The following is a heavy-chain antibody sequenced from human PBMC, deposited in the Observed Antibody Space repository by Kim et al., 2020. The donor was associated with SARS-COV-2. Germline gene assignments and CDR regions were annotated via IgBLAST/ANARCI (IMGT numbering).Heavy chain of an antibody. Sequence: YADSGKGRLTISRANAKNSLDLQMNSLGDKDTCVYSCARVRNYRPSAFDIWGQGTMVTVSS. V-gene: IGHV3-48*02. J-gene: IGHJ3*02. D-gene: IGHD1-7*01. CDR3: ARVRNYRPSAFDI.